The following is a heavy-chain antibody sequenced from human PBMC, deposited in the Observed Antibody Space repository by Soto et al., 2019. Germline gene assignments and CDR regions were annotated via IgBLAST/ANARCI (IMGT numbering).Heavy chain of an antibody. CDR1: GGSISSYY. Sequence: QVQLQESGPGLVKPSETLSLTCTVSGGSISSYYWSWIRQPPGKGLEWIGYIYYSGSTNYNPSLKSRVTISVDTSKNQFSLKLSSVTAADTAVYYCASHVVVPAEQLYYFDYWGQGTLVTVSS. V-gene: IGHV4-59*01. CDR3: ASHVVVPAEQLYYFDY. CDR2: IYYSGST. D-gene: IGHD2-2*01. J-gene: IGHJ4*02.